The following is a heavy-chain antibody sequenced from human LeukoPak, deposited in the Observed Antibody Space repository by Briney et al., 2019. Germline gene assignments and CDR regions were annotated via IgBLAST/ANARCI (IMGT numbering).Heavy chain of an antibody. J-gene: IGHJ3*02. CDR2: ISGSGIK. CDR1: RFTFSSYE. CDR3: AREDTGVAFDI. V-gene: IGHV3-48*03. D-gene: IGHD2-8*01. Sequence: GGSLRLSCAASRFTFSSYEMNWVRQAPGKGLEWVSYISGSGIKHYADSVKGRFTISRDNSKNSLYLQMNSLRVEDTAVYYRAREDTGVAFDIWGQGTTVTV.